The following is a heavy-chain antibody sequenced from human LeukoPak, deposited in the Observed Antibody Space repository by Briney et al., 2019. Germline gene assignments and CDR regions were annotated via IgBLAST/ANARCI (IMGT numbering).Heavy chain of an antibody. V-gene: IGHV1-8*01. CDR3: ARVKGNNWPDS. CDR2: MNPNSGNT. J-gene: IGHJ5*01. Sequence: ASVKVSCKASGYTFTSYDINWVRQATGQGLEWMGWMNPNSGNTGYAQRLQGRVTLTRNTSISTAYMELSSLRSEDTAVYYCARVKGNNWPDSWGQGNLVTVSP. CDR1: GYTFTSYD.